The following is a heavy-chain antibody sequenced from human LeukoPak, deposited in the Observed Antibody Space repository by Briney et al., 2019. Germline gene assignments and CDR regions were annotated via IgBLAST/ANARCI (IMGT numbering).Heavy chain of an antibody. D-gene: IGHD1-7*01. V-gene: IGHV3-23*01. J-gene: IGHJ5*02. CDR1: GFTFTSYA. CDR2: ISNGADRT. Sequence: GGSLRLSCVASGFTFTSYAMNWVRQAPGKGLEWVSIISNGADRTYYADSVKGRFTISRDNSKNTLYLQMNSLRAEDTAVYYCAKALDNWNYNWFDPWGQGTLVTVSS. CDR3: AKALDNWNYNWFDP.